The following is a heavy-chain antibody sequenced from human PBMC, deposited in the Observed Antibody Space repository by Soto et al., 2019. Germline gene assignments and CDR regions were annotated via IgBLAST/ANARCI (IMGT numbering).Heavy chain of an antibody. D-gene: IGHD2-21*01. Sequence: GGSLRLSCAASGFTFSNYAMSWVRQAPGKGLEWVSSNIAGGGNAYDADSVKGRFTISRDNSKNTLSLQMNSLRAEDTAVYYCAKFSGPYYLYQYMDVWGKGTTVTVSS. CDR2: NIAGGGNA. CDR3: AKFSGPYYLYQYMDV. J-gene: IGHJ6*03. CDR1: GFTFSNYA. V-gene: IGHV3-23*01.